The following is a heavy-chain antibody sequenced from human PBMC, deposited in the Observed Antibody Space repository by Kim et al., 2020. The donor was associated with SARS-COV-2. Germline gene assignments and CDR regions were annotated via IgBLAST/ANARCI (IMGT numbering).Heavy chain of an antibody. V-gene: IGHV3-23*01. D-gene: IGHD3-10*01. CDR2: INYDGGLT. Sequence: GGSLRLSCAASGFTFSSFAMTWVRQLPGKGLEWVSVINYDGGLTFYADSVKGRFTISRDNSMNTLYLQMNSLRADDTAVSYCAKLFHYGSGDMPIYFDYWGQGTPVTVSS. CDR3: AKLFHYGSGDMPIYFDY. CDR1: GFTFSSFA. J-gene: IGHJ4*02.